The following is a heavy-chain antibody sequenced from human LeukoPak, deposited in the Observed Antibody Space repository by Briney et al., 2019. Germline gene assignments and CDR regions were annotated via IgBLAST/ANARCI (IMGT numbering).Heavy chain of an antibody. J-gene: IGHJ5*02. D-gene: IGHD3-10*01. Sequence: ASVKVSCNVSGYTLAELSMHWVRQAPGKGLEWMGRFDPEDGETIYAQKFQARVTMTDDTSTDTAYMELSSLRSEDTAVYYCAAVSFGVPDFRFDPWGQGTLVTVSS. CDR3: AAVSFGVPDFRFDP. CDR1: GYTLAELS. CDR2: FDPEDGET. V-gene: IGHV1-24*01.